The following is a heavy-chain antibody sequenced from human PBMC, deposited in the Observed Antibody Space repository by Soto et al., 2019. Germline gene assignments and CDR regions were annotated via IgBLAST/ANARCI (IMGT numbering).Heavy chain of an antibody. CDR2: IYYSGST. CDR3: ATVYRAPAAYCGGDCSPFDY. D-gene: IGHD2-21*02. J-gene: IGHJ4*02. Sequence: QVQLQESGPGLVKPSQTLSLTCTVSGGSISSGGYYWSWIRQHPGKGLEWIGYIYYSGSTYYNPSLKSRVTISVDTSKIQLSLKLSSVTAADMAVYYCATVYRAPAAYCGGDCSPFDYWGQGTLVTVSS. CDR1: GGSISSGGYY. V-gene: IGHV4-31*03.